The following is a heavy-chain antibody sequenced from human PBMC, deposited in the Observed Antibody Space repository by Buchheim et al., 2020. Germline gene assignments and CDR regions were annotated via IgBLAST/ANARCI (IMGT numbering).Heavy chain of an antibody. J-gene: IGHJ4*02. CDR2: ISGSGGST. CDR1: GFTFPSYA. V-gene: IGHV3-23*01. Sequence: EVQLLESGGGLVQPGGSLRLSCAASGFTFPSYAMSWVRQAPGKGLEWVSAISGSGGSTYYADSVKGRFTISRDNSKNTPYLQMNSLRPDDTAVYYCAKGSSYYDSSGYETFDYWGQGTL. D-gene: IGHD3-22*01. CDR3: AKGSSYYDSSGYETFDY.